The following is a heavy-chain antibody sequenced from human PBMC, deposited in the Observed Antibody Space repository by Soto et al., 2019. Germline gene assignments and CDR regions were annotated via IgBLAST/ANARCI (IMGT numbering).Heavy chain of an antibody. V-gene: IGHV4-4*07. CDR3: ARLWFGKPPGYRDY. J-gene: IGHJ4*02. Sequence: QVQLQESGPGLVKPSETLSLTCSVSGGSIRNYYWNWIRQPAGKGLEWIGRIYTSGNSDYNPSLKSRVTMSADTSKNQLSLRLSSVTAADSAVYYCARLWFGKPPGYRDYWGQGIRVTISS. CDR2: IYTSGNS. CDR1: GGSIRNYY. D-gene: IGHD3-10*01.